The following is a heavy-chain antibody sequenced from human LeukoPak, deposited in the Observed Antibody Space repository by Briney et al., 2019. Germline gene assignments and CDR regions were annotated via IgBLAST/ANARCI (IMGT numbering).Heavy chain of an antibody. CDR1: GFTFINAW. Sequence: GGSLRLSCAASGFTFINAWMSWVRQAPGKGLEWVGRIKSNTHDGTTDYAAPVKGRFTISRDDSKNTLYLQMNSLKTEDTAVCYCTTLWYYYDNTDYWGQGTLVTVSS. J-gene: IGHJ4*02. CDR3: TTLWYYYDNTDY. CDR2: IKSNTHDGTT. V-gene: IGHV3-15*01. D-gene: IGHD3-22*01.